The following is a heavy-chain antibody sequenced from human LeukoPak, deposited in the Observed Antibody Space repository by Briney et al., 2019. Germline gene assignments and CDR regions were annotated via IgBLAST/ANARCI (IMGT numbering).Heavy chain of an antibody. CDR1: GFTFNDYS. J-gene: IGHJ4*02. CDR3: ARESDFWSGNYCFDN. D-gene: IGHD3-3*01. V-gene: IGHV3-48*04. CDR2: ISSLGSTI. Sequence: GGSLRLSCAASGFTFNDYSMNWVRQAPGRGPEWVSYISSLGSTIYYPDSVRGRFTISRDNAMNSLHLQMNSLRADDTAIYYCARESDFWSGNYCFDNWGPGTLVTVSS.